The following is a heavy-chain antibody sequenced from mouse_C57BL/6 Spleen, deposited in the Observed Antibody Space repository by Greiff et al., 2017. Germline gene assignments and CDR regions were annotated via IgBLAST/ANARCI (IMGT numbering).Heavy chain of an antibody. CDR1: GYTFTDYY. V-gene: IGHV1-26*01. D-gene: IGHD2-2*01. Sequence: VQLQQSGPELVKPGASVKISCKASGYTFTDYYLTWVKQTHGKRLEWIGDINPNNGGTSYNQKFKGKATLTVDKSFSTAYMELRGLTSEDSAVYYCAREGGYDGSWFAYWGQGTLVTVSA. CDR3: AREGGYDGSWFAY. CDR2: INPNNGGT. J-gene: IGHJ3*01.